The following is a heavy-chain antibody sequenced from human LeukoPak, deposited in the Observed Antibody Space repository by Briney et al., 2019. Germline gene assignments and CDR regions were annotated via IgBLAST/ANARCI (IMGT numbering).Heavy chain of an antibody. Sequence: TGGSLRLSCAASGFTLSTYAMSWVRQTPGKGLEWVSAISGSGGSTYYADSVKGRFTISRDNSKNTLYLQMNSLRAEDTAVYYCAKCSPRKYYYDSSANYWGQGTLVTVSS. CDR3: AKCSPRKYYYDSSANY. D-gene: IGHD3-22*01. CDR1: GFTLSTYA. CDR2: ISGSGGST. V-gene: IGHV3-23*01. J-gene: IGHJ4*02.